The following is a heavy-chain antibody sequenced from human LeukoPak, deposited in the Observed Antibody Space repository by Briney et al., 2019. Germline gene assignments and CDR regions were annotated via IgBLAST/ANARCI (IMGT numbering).Heavy chain of an antibody. V-gene: IGHV3-66*01. Sequence: GGSLRLSCAASGFTFSSYWMHWVRQAPGKGLVWVSVIYKDGRTYYADSVKGRFTISRDNSKNTVYLQMNSLRAEDTAVYYCARDPGDSSGWLYGMDVWGQGTTVTVSS. CDR1: GFTFSSYW. J-gene: IGHJ6*02. D-gene: IGHD6-19*01. CDR3: ARDPGDSSGWLYGMDV. CDR2: IYKDGRT.